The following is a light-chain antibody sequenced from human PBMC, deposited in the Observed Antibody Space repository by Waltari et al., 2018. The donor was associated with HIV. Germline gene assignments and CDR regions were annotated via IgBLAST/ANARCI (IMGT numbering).Light chain of an antibody. CDR2: DVS. Sequence: QSALTQPRSVSGSPGQSVTISCTGTSSDIGVYNYVSWYKQHAGKAPKLVIYDVSKRPSGVPDRFSGSKSGNTASLTISGLQPEDEADYHCCSYGGRRIFAGGTKLTVL. J-gene: IGLJ2*01. CDR3: CSYGGRRI. V-gene: IGLV2-11*01. CDR1: SSDIGVYNY.